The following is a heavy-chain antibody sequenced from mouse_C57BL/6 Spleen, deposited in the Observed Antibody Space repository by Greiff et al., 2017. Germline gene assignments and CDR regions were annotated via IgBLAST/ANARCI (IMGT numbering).Heavy chain of an antibody. CDR1: GFTFSSYG. V-gene: IGHV5-6*01. D-gene: IGHD1-1*01. CDR2: ISSGGSYT. J-gene: IGHJ4*01. CDR3: ARHVYYGSSPSMDY. Sequence: ELQGVESGGDLVKPGGSLKLSCAASGFTFSSYGMSWVRQTPDKRLEWVATISSGGSYTYYPDSVKGRFTISRDNAKNTLYLQMSSLKSEDTAMYYCARHVYYGSSPSMDYWGQGTSVTVSS.